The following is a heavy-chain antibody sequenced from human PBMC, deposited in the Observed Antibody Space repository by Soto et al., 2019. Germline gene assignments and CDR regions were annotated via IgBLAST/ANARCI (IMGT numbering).Heavy chain of an antibody. CDR2: SRNKANSYTS. CDR1: GFTFSDHY. CDR3: ARDGGYYSDY. Sequence: EVQLVESGGGLVQPGGSLRLSCVASGFTFSDHYMDWVRQAPGKGLEWVGRSRNKANSYTSEYAASVKGRFTISRDDSKNSRTLQINSLKTEDTAVYYCARDGGYYSDYWGQGTLVTVSS. J-gene: IGHJ4*02. V-gene: IGHV3-72*01. D-gene: IGHD3-10*01.